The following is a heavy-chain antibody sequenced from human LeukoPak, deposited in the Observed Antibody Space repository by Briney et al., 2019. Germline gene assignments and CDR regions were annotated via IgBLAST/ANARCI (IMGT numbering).Heavy chain of an antibody. V-gene: IGHV1-8*01. Sequence: ASVKVSCKASGYTFTSYDINWVRQATGQGLEWMGWMNPNSGNTGYAQKFQGRVTMTRNTSISTAYMELSSLRSEDTAVYYCARGTYYYDSSGYYYGLYYFGYWGQGTLVTVSS. CDR2: MNPNSGNT. CDR3: ARGTYYYDSSGYYYGLYYFGY. CDR1: GYTFTSYD. J-gene: IGHJ4*02. D-gene: IGHD3-22*01.